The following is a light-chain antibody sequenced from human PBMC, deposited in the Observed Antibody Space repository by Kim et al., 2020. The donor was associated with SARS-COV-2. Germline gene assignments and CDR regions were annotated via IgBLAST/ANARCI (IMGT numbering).Light chain of an antibody. CDR3: CSYAGSNAFGV. J-gene: IGLJ3*02. Sequence: QSALTQPASVSGSPGQSITISCTGSSNDIGSYNLVSWYQQYPGKAPTVIIYEVNKRPSGLSNRFSGSKSGSTASLTISGLQAEDEADYYCCSYAGSNAFGVFGGGTQLTVL. CDR1: SNDIGSYNL. V-gene: IGLV2-23*02. CDR2: EVN.